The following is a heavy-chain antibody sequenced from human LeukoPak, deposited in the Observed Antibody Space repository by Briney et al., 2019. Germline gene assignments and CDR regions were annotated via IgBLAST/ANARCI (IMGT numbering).Heavy chain of an antibody. CDR1: GFTFSSYA. V-gene: IGHV3-23*01. CDR3: AKSHASIWNVYDY. Sequence: PGGSLRLSCAASGFTFSSYAMSWVRLPPGKGLEWVSAISGSGDSTYYADSVKGRFTISRDNSKNTLFLQMNSLRAEDTAVYYCAKSHASIWNVYDYWGQGTLVTVPS. J-gene: IGHJ4*02. CDR2: ISGSGDST. D-gene: IGHD1-1*01.